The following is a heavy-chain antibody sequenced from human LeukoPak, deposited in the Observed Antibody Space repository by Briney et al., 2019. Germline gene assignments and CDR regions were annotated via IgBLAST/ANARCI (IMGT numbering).Heavy chain of an antibody. V-gene: IGHV4-34*09. J-gene: IGHJ6*02. CDR1: GGSFSGYY. Sequence: SETLSLTCAVYGGSFSGYYWSWIRQHPGKGLEWIGYIYYSGSTYYNPSLKSRVTISVDTSKNQFSLKLSSVTAADTAVYYCARDPHLERSMDVWGQGTTVTVSS. CDR3: ARDPHLERSMDV. CDR2: IYYSGST. D-gene: IGHD3-3*01.